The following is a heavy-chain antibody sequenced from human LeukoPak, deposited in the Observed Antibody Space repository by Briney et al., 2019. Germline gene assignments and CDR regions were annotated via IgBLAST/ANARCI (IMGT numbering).Heavy chain of an antibody. V-gene: IGHV4-61*02. Sequence: SETLSLTCTVSGGSISSGSYYWSWTRQPAGKGLEWIGRIYTSGSTNYNPSLKSRVTISVDTSKNQFSLKLSSVTAADTAVYYCARSKWWREYEYYFDYWGQGTLVTVSS. J-gene: IGHJ4*02. CDR3: ARSKWWREYEYYFDY. CDR1: GGSISSGSYY. CDR2: IYTSGST. D-gene: IGHD2-8*01.